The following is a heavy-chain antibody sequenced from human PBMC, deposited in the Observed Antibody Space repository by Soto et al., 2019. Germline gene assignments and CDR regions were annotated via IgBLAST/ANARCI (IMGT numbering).Heavy chain of an antibody. CDR1: GFTFSSYA. J-gene: IGHJ6*03. D-gene: IGHD3-3*01. V-gene: IGHV3-23*01. Sequence: HPGGSLRLSCAASGFTFSSYAMSWVRQAPGKGLEWVSAISGSGGSTYYADSVKGRFTISRDNSKNTLYLQMNSLRAEDTAVYYCAKDLMGYYDFWSGYYRDYYYMDVWGKGTTVTVSS. CDR2: ISGSGGST. CDR3: AKDLMGYYDFWSGYYRDYYYMDV.